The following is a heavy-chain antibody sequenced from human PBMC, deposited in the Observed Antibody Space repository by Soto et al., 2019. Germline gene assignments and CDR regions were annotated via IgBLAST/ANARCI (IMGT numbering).Heavy chain of an antibody. CDR1: GGSISSYY. CDR3: AAECGSGSYYKPPYYYYGMDV. D-gene: IGHD3-10*01. Sequence: PSETLSLTCTVSGGSISSYYWSWIRQPPGKGLEWIGYIYYSGSTNYNPSLKSRVTISVDTSKNQFSLKLSSVTAADTAVYYCAAECGSGSYYKPPYYYYGMDVWGQGTTVTVSS. CDR2: IYYSGST. J-gene: IGHJ6*02. V-gene: IGHV4-59*08.